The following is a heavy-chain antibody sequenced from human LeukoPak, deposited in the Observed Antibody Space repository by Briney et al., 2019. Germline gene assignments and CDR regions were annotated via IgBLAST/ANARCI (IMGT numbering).Heavy chain of an antibody. Sequence: GGSLRLSCAASGFTFSSYGIHWVRQAPGKGLEWVAVIWYDGSNKYYADSVKGRFTISRDNSKNTLYLQMSSLRAEDTAVYYCARMDSSSSGSWTYFDYWGQGTLVTVSS. V-gene: IGHV3-33*01. CDR1: GFTFSSYG. J-gene: IGHJ4*02. CDR3: ARMDSSSSGSWTYFDY. D-gene: IGHD6-6*01. CDR2: IWYDGSNK.